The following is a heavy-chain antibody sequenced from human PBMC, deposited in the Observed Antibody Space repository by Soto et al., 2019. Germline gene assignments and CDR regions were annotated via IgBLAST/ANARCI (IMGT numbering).Heavy chain of an antibody. V-gene: IGHV4-4*02. D-gene: IGHD2-21*02. CDR3: ARDIVTAGANKDWEP. CDR2: VYHTGDT. CDR1: GGTVASSHW. J-gene: IGHJ5*02. Sequence: PSEPLSLTCGVSGGTVASSHWWSWVRQSPGRGLEWIGNVYHTGDTNSNPSLQSRVTFSVDKSNNQFSLRLTSVTAADTAVYFCARDIVTAGANKDWEPWGPATLGTVPQ.